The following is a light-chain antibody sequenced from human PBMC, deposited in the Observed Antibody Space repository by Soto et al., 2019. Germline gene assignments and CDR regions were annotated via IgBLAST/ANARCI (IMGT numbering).Light chain of an antibody. V-gene: IGLV2-14*01. Sequence: QSVLTQPASVSGSPGQSITISCTGTSSDVGGYNYVSWYQQHPGKAPKLMIYEVSNRPSGVSNRFSGSKSGNTASLTISGLQAEDEADYYCSSYTSSSTVVFGGGTKLNGL. CDR3: SSYTSSSTVV. CDR1: SSDVGGYNY. J-gene: IGLJ2*01. CDR2: EVS.